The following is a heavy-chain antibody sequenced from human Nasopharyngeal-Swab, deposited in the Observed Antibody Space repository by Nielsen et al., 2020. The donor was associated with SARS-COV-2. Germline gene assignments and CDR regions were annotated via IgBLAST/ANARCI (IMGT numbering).Heavy chain of an antibody. CDR3: AREMASFDT. J-gene: IGHJ4*02. CDR1: GGSISSGSYY. Sequence: SETLSLTCSVSGGSISSGSYYWNWIRQPPGKGLEWIGYIYYSGSTNYNPSLKSRVTISVDTSRNQFSLKLTSVTAADTAVYYCAREMASFDTWGQGTLVTVSS. D-gene: IGHD5-24*01. CDR2: IYYSGST. V-gene: IGHV4-61*01.